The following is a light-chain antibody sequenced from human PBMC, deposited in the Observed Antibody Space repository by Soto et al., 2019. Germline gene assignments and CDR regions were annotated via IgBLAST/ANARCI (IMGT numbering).Light chain of an antibody. CDR1: QSVNSY. CDR3: QQRYNWPRT. CDR2: DTS. V-gene: IGKV3-11*01. J-gene: IGKJ1*01. Sequence: EIVLTQSPATLSLSPGERATLSCRASQSVNSYLAWYQQKPGQAPRLLIYDTSNRATGIPARFSGSGSGTDFTLIISWLEPGDFAVYYCQQRYNWPRTFGQGTRLEIK.